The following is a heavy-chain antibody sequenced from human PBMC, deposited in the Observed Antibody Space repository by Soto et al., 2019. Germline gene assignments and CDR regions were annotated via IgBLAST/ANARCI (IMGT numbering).Heavy chain of an antibody. CDR1: GYTFTSYY. CDR2: INPSGGST. Sequence: GASVKVSCKASGYTFTSYYMHWVRQAPGQGLEWMGIINPSGGSTSYAQKFQGRVTMTRGTSTSTVYMELSSLRSEDTAVYYCARDTWIRGAAPYYYGMDVWGQGTTVTVSS. J-gene: IGHJ6*02. V-gene: IGHV1-46*01. D-gene: IGHD3-10*01. CDR3: ARDTWIRGAAPYYYGMDV.